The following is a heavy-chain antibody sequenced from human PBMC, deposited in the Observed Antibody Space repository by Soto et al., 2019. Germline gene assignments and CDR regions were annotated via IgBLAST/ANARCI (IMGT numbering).Heavy chain of an antibody. CDR1: GFTFSSYG. CDR2: ISYDGSNE. J-gene: IGHJ4*02. V-gene: IGHV3-30*18. Sequence: QVQLVESGGGVVQPGRSLRLSCAASGFTFSSYGMHWVRQAPGKGLEWVALISYDGSNEYYADSVKGRFTISRDNSKNTLYLQMSSLRAEDTAVYYCAKDLWELAYYFDYRGQGTLVTVSS. D-gene: IGHD1-26*01. CDR3: AKDLWELAYYFDY.